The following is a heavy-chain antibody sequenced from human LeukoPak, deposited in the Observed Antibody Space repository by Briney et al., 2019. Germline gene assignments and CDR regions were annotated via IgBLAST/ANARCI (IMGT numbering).Heavy chain of an antibody. CDR2: VYYSGTT. CDR3: VRVYDMLTNFPLDY. V-gene: IGHV4-39*07. D-gene: IGHD3-9*01. J-gene: IGHJ4*02. Sequence: SETLSLTCSVSGGSITSSSYYWGWIRQPPGKGLERIGSVYYSGTTYYNPSLKSRVTISVDTSKKQFSLRLNSVTAADTAVYFCVRVYDMLTNFPLDYWGQGTLVIVSS. CDR1: GGSITSSSYY.